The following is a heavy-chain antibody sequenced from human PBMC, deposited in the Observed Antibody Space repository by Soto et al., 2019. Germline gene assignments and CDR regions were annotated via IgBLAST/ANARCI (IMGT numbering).Heavy chain of an antibody. CDR1: GGTFTSYT. Sequence: SVKVSCKASGGTFTSYTVYWVRQAPGQGLEWVGCLIPMFDIANYAERLRGRVMITADEATNTASMELSSLTSADTAVYFCARSLGRHPSETPRGHSFGAGSLFPFDHWGQGTLVTVSS. CDR3: ARSLGRHPSETPRGHSFGAGSLFPFDH. D-gene: IGHD2-15*01. CDR2: LIPMFDIA. V-gene: IGHV1-69*13. J-gene: IGHJ4*02.